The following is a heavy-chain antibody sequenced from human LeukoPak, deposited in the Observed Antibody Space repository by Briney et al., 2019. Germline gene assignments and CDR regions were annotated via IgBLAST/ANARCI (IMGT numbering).Heavy chain of an antibody. D-gene: IGHD6-19*01. CDR2: ISHDGSNK. CDR3: AKGFGGSGWYAYLDY. CDR1: GFTFSSYG. V-gene: IGHV3-30*18. J-gene: IGHJ4*02. Sequence: GGSLRLSCAASGFTFSSYGMHWVRQAPGKGLEWVAVISHDGSNKYYADSVKGRFTISRDNSKNTLYLQMNSLRAEDTAVYYCAKGFGGSGWYAYLDYWGQGTLVTVSS.